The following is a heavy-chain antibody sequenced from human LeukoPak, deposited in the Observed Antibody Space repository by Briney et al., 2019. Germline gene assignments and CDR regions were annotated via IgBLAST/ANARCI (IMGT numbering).Heavy chain of an antibody. V-gene: IGHV4-39*07. CDR1: GGSISSSSYY. CDR3: ARDTGLSWFDP. J-gene: IGHJ5*02. CDR2: IYYSGST. D-gene: IGHD2-8*02. Sequence: PSETLSLTCTVSGGSISSSSYYWGWIRQPPGKGLEWIGSIYYSGSTYYNPSLKSRVTISVDTSKNQFSPKLSSVTAADTAVYYCARDTGLSWFDPWGQGTLVTVSS.